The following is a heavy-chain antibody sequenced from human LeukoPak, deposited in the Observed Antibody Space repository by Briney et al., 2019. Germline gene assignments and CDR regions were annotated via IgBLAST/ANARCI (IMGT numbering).Heavy chain of an antibody. J-gene: IGHJ6*03. V-gene: IGHV4-4*07. CDR1: GGSISSYY. CDR2: MYTSGST. CDR3: AREVRSTYYYYMDV. Sequence: SETLSLTCTVSGGSISSYYWSWIRQPAGKGLEWIGRMYTSGSTNYNPSLKSRVTISVDTSKNQFSLKLSSVTAADTAVYYCAREVRSTYYYYMDVWGKGTTVTVSS.